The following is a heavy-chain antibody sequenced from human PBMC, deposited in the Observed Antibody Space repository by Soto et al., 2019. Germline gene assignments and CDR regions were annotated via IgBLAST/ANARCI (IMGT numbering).Heavy chain of an antibody. Sequence: SLRLSCAASGFTFSSYAMSWVRQAPGKGLEWVSGISGSGGKTYYADSVKGRFTISRDNSKNTLYLQMNSLRAEDTAVYYCAKHYYDSSGVWAFDIWGQGTMVTVSS. CDR2: ISGSGGKT. CDR3: AKHYYDSSGVWAFDI. J-gene: IGHJ3*02. V-gene: IGHV3-23*01. D-gene: IGHD3-22*01. CDR1: GFTFSSYA.